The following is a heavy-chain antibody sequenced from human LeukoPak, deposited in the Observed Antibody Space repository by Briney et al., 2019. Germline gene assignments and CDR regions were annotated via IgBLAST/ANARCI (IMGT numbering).Heavy chain of an antibody. Sequence: SETLSLTCTVSGGSISSSSYCWGWIRQPPGKGLEWIARIHYSGSTYYNPSLKSRVTISVDTSKNQFSLKLSSVTAADTAVYYCARLKTGYCSSTSYCYYYGMDVWGQGTTVTVSS. CDR1: GGSISSSSYC. V-gene: IGHV4-39*07. CDR2: IHYSGST. J-gene: IGHJ6*02. CDR3: ARLKTGYCSSTSYCYYYGMDV. D-gene: IGHD2-2*01.